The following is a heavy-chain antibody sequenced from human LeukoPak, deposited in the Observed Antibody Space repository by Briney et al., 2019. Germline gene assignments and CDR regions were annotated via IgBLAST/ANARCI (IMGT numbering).Heavy chain of an antibody. V-gene: IGHV3-66*01. J-gene: IGHJ5*02. CDR3: ARIGAYEWQQLPSEWFAP. Sequence: PGGSLRLSCAASGFTVSSNYMSWVRQAPGKGLEWVSVIYSGGSTYYADSVKGRFTISRDNSKNTPYLQMNSLRAEDTAVYYCARIGAYEWQQLPSEWFAPWGQGTLVTVSS. D-gene: IGHD6-13*01. CDR1: GFTVSSNY. CDR2: IYSGGST.